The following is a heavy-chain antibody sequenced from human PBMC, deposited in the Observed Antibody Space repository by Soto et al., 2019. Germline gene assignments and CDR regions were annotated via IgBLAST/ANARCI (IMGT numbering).Heavy chain of an antibody. J-gene: IGHJ5*01. CDR3: ARTGAFVDDNWFDS. CDR2: IIPILGIA. CDR1: GGTFSSYT. V-gene: IGHV1-69*02. D-gene: IGHD2-21*01. Sequence: SVKVSCKASGGTFSSYTISWVRQAPGQGLEWMGRIIPILGIANYAQKFQGRVTITTDKSTSTAYMELRSLRSDDTAVYYCARTGAFVDDNWFDSWGQGTLVTVSS.